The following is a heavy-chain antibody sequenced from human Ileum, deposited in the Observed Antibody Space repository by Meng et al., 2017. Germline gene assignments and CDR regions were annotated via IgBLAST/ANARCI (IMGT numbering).Heavy chain of an antibody. CDR1: GDSVSSDTGA. J-gene: IGHJ4*02. CDR3: AGKDWGEGLDF. CDR2: TYYRSRWYN. V-gene: IGHV6-1*01. Sequence: HVQLQQSGPGPVKPSQTLSLTCAISGDSVSSDTGAWNWIRQSPSRGLEWLGRTYYRSRWYNNYAVSVKSRITINPDTSKNQFSLQLNSVTPDDTAVYYCAGKDWGEGLDFWDQGTLVTVSS. D-gene: IGHD7-27*01.